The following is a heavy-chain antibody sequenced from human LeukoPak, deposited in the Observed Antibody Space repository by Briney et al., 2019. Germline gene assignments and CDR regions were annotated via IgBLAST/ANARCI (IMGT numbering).Heavy chain of an antibody. D-gene: IGHD6-19*01. V-gene: IGHV1-69*13. CDR3: ASRSSGWYEGLDY. CDR2: IIPIFGTA. CDR1: GGTFSSYA. J-gene: IGHJ4*02. Sequence: SVKVSCKASGGTFSSYAISWVRQAPGQGLEWMGGIIPIFGTANYAQKFQGRVTITADESTGTAYMELSSLRSEDTAVYYCASRSSGWYEGLDYWGQGTLVTVSS.